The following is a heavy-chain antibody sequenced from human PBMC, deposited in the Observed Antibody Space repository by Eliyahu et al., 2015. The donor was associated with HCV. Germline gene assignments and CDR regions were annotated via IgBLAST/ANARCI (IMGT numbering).Heavy chain of an antibody. CDR1: GFSLXTSGMC. V-gene: IGHV2-70*15. CDR2: IDWDDDK. D-gene: IGHD2-21*01. CDR3: ARFRTQGIHDAFDV. Sequence: QVTLRESGPSLVKPTQTLTLTCTFSGFSLXTSGMCVTWVRQPPGKALEWLARIDWDDDKYYSTSLKTRVTISKDTSKNQVVLTMTNVDPVDTATYYCARFRTQGIHDAFDVWGQGTVVTVSS. J-gene: IGHJ3*01.